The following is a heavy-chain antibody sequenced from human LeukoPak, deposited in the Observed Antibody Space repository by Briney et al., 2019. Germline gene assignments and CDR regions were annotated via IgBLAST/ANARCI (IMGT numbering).Heavy chain of an antibody. J-gene: IGHJ5*02. CDR2: IHDTATT. D-gene: IGHD3-10*01. Sequence: SETLSLTCSVSRGSISNAYWTWVRQPPGKGLEWIGYIHDTATTIYSPSIKRHVNISVDTSKNQFYIQLSSMTVADTAVYFCARLLGVRRGVITGWFDPWGQGTQVTVSS. CDR1: RGSISNAY. CDR3: ARLLGVRRGVITGWFDP. V-gene: IGHV4-59*08.